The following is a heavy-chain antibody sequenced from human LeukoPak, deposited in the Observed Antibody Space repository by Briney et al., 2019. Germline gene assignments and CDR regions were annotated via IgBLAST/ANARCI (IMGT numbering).Heavy chain of an antibody. CDR2: IYHSGST. CDR1: GGSISSSNW. D-gene: IGHD6-19*01. Sequence: PSETLSLTCAVSGGSISSSNWWSWVRQPPGKGLEWIGEIYHSGSTNYNPSLKSRVTISVDKSKNQFSLKLSSVTAADTAVYYCARAKTGYSSGWSIRSEYFQHRGQGTLVTVSS. V-gene: IGHV4-4*02. CDR3: ARAKTGYSSGWSIRSEYFQH. J-gene: IGHJ1*01.